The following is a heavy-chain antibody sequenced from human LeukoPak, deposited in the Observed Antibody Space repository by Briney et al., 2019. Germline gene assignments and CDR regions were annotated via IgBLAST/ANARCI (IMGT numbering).Heavy chain of an antibody. CDR3: ARGYTILYY. CDR2: INHSGST. Sequence: SETLSLTCAVYGGSFSGYYWSWIRQPPGKGLEWIGEINHSGSTNYNPSLKSQVTISVDTSKNQFSLKLSSVTAADTAVYYYARGYTILYYWGQGTLVTVSS. V-gene: IGHV4-34*01. J-gene: IGHJ4*02. D-gene: IGHD3-3*01. CDR1: GGSFSGYY.